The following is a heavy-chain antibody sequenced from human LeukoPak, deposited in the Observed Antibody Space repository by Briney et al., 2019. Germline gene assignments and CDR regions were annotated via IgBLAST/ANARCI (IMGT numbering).Heavy chain of an antibody. Sequence: PGRSLRLSCAASGFTFSSYAMHWVRQAPGKGLEWVAVISYDGSNKYYADSVKGRFTISRDNSKNTLYLQMNSLRAEDTAVYYCAREAYDSWSGYYPTPYYFDYWGQGTLVTVSS. CDR1: GFTFSSYA. CDR2: ISYDGSNK. V-gene: IGHV3-30-3*01. D-gene: IGHD3-3*01. J-gene: IGHJ4*02. CDR3: AREAYDSWSGYYPTPYYFDY.